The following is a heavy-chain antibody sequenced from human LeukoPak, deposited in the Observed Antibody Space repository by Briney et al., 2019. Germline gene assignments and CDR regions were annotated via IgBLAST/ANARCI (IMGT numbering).Heavy chain of an antibody. CDR3: ASSSPDYCYYYMDV. D-gene: IGHD6-6*01. J-gene: IGHJ6*03. Sequence: SETLSLTCTVSGGSISSYYWSWIRQPPGKGLEWIGYIYYSGSTNYNPSLKSRVTISVDTSKNQFSLKLSSVTAADTAVYYCASSSPDYCYYYMDVWGKGTTVTVSS. CDR1: GGSISSYY. V-gene: IGHV4-59*01. CDR2: IYYSGST.